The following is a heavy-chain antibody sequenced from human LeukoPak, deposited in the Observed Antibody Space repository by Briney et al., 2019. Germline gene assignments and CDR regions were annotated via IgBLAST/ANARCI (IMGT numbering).Heavy chain of an antibody. V-gene: IGHV1-2*02. CDR3: ARALFRKWFGELMGAFDI. CDR1: GYTFTGYY. D-gene: IGHD3-10*01. Sequence: ASVKVSCKASGYTFTGYYMHWVRQAPGQGLEWMGWINPNSGGTNYAQKFQGRVTMTRDTSISTAYMELSRLRSDDTAVYYCARALFRKWFGELMGAFDIWGQGTMVTVSS. J-gene: IGHJ3*02. CDR2: INPNSGGT.